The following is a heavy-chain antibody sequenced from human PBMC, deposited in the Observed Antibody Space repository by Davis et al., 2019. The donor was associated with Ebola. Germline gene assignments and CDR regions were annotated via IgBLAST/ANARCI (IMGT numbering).Heavy chain of an antibody. J-gene: IGHJ6*04. CDR3: AREHDYGGRNYGMDV. V-gene: IGHV4-59*01. CDR1: GGSISSYY. CDR2: IYYSGST. Sequence: SETLSLTCTVSGGSISSYYWSWIRQPPGKGLEWIGYIYYSGSTNYNPSLKSRVTISVDTSKNQFSLKLSSVTAEDTAVYYCAREHDYGGRNYGMDVWGKGTTVTVSS. D-gene: IGHD4-23*01.